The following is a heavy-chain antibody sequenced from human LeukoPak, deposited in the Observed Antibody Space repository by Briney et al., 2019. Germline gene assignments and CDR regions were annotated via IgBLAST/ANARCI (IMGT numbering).Heavy chain of an antibody. CDR1: GFTVSSNY. CDR2: IYSGGST. Sequence: GGSLRPSCAASGFTVSSNYMSWVRQAPGKGLEWVSVIYSGGSTYYADSVKGRFTISRDNSKNTLYLQMNSLRAEDTAVYYCARDYDILTGLGYWGQGTLVTVSS. V-gene: IGHV3-53*01. CDR3: ARDYDILTGLGY. D-gene: IGHD3-9*01. J-gene: IGHJ4*02.